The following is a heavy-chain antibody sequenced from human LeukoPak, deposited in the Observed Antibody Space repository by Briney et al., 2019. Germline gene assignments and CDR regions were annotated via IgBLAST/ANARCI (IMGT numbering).Heavy chain of an antibody. V-gene: IGHV4-59*01. CDR3: ARGPSYHGGYFDY. Sequence: TSETLSLTCTVSGGSINSYYWSWMRQPPGKGLEWIGYIYYSGSTNYNPSLKSRVTISVDTSKNQFSLKLSSVTAADTAVYYCARGPSYHGGYFDYWGQGTLVTVSS. CDR1: GGSINSYY. D-gene: IGHD2-2*01. J-gene: IGHJ4*02. CDR2: IYYSGST.